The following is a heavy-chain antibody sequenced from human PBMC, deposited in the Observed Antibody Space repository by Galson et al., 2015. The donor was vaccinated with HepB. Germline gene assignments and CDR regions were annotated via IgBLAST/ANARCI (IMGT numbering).Heavy chain of an antibody. CDR2: FYYTGNT. V-gene: IGHV4-39*01. J-gene: IGHJ4*02. D-gene: IGHD2-2*01. Sequence: ETLSLTCTVSGGSISSSSYYWGWLRQPPGKGLEWIGSFYYTGNTHYNPSLKSRITISGDTSKNQFSLKLSSVTAADTAVYYCARHESESKTYAADNWGQGTLVTVSS. CDR1: GGSISSSSYY. CDR3: ARHESESKTYAADN.